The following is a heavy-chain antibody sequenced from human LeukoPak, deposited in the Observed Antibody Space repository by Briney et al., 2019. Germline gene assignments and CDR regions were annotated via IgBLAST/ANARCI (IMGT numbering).Heavy chain of an antibody. CDR2: IYYSGST. J-gene: IGHJ3*02. D-gene: IGHD6-13*01. V-gene: IGHV4-30-4*07. CDR1: GGSISSGGYS. CDR3: ARHRSSLYRGAFDI. Sequence: SQTLSLTCAVSGGSISSGGYSWSWIRQPPGKGLEWIGYIYYSGSTNYNPSLKSRVTISVDTSKNQFSLKLSSVTAADTAVYYSARHRSSLYRGAFDIWGQGTMVTVSS.